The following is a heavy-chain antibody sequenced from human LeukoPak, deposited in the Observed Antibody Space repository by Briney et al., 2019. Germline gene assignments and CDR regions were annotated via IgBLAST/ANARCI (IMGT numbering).Heavy chain of an antibody. CDR3: VRYFGGHLYYFDY. CDR1: GFTFSNYA. V-gene: IGHV3-23*01. Sequence: GGSLRLSCAASGFTFSNYAMSWVRQAPGKGLEWVSVISGSDGVTYYADSVKGRFTISRDNSKNTLSLQVNSLRAEDTAVYYCVRYFGGHLYYFDYWGQGTLVTVSS. J-gene: IGHJ4*02. CDR2: ISGSDGVT. D-gene: IGHD3-16*01.